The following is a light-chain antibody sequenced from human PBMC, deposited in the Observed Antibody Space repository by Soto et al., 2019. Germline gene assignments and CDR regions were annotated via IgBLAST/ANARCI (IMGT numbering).Light chain of an antibody. CDR2: GAS. J-gene: IGKJ5*01. V-gene: IGKV3-15*01. CDR3: QQEYKWSLLT. CDR1: QSVSSN. Sequence: EIVMTQSPATLSVVPGERATLSCRASQSVSSNLAWYQQKPGQAPRLLTYGASTRATGIPARFSGSGSGTELPLKVRSLPDEDFGVYYCQQEYKWSLLTFGEGKRVEI.